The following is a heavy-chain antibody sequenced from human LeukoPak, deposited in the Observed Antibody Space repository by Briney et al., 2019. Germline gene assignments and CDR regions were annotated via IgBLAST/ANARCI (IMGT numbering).Heavy chain of an antibody. CDR1: GGSFSGYY. Sequence: PSETLSLTCAVYGGSFSGYYWSWIRQPPGKGLEWIGEINHSGSTNYNPYLKSRVTISVHTSKNQFSLKLSSVTAADTAVYYCARGEYGDYAGGYYYYMDVWGKGTTVTVSS. D-gene: IGHD4-17*01. V-gene: IGHV4-34*01. CDR2: INHSGST. J-gene: IGHJ6*03. CDR3: ARGEYGDYAGGYYYYMDV.